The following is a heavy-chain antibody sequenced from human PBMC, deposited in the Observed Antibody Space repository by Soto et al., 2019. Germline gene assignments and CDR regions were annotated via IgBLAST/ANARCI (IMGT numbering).Heavy chain of an antibody. Sequence: GGFLRLSCAASGFTFSSYEMNWVRQAPGKGLEWVSYISSSGSTIYYADSVKGRFTISRDNAKNSLYLQMNSLRAEDTAVYYCARDGAAAGNGPWVYYYYGMDVWGQGTTVTVSS. V-gene: IGHV3-48*03. CDR1: GFTFSSYE. CDR3: ARDGAAAGNGPWVYYYYGMDV. J-gene: IGHJ6*02. CDR2: ISSSGSTI. D-gene: IGHD6-13*01.